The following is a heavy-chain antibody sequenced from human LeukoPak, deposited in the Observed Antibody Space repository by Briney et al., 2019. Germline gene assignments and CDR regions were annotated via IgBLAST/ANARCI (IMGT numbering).Heavy chain of an antibody. CDR2: MNPNSGNT. D-gene: IGHD7-27*01. J-gene: IGHJ4*02. CDR3: ARTWGSLDY. CDR1: GYPFTSYD. V-gene: IGHV1-8*01. Sequence: ASVKVSCKASGYPFTSYDISWVRQATGQGLEWMGWMNPNSGNTGYAQKFQGRVTMTRDTSISTAYMELSSLRSDDTAVYYCARTWGSLDYWGQGALVTVSS.